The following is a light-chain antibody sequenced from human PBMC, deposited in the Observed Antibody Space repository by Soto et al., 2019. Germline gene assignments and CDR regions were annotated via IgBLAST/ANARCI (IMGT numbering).Light chain of an antibody. J-gene: IGKJ2*01. V-gene: IGKV3-20*01. CDR1: QVVTGNY. Sequence: EIVLTQSPGTLSLSPGESATLSCRSSQVVTGNYLAWYQQKPGQAPRLLIYGASTRASGIPERFSGSGSGTGFTLPIPRLEPEDFAVYYCHQYVTAPFTFGRGTKLEPK. CDR3: HQYVTAPFT. CDR2: GAS.